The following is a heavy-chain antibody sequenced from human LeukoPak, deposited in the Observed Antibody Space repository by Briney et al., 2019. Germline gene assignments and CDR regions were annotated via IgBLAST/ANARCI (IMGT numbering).Heavy chain of an antibody. D-gene: IGHD3-3*01. CDR1: GFTFSSYG. CDR3: AREVYDFWRKGYYFDY. V-gene: IGHV3-30*03. CDR2: ISYDGSNK. J-gene: IGHJ4*02. Sequence: PGGSLRLSCAASGFTFSSYGMHWVRQAPGKGLEWVAVISYDGSNKYYADSVKGRFTISRDNSKNTLYLQMNSLRAEDTAVYYCAREVYDFWRKGYYFDYWGRGTLVTVSS.